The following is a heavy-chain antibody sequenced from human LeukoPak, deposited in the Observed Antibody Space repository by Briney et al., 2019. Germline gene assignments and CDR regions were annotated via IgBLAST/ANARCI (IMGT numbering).Heavy chain of an antibody. D-gene: IGHD3-10*01. Sequence: RASVKVSCKASGYTFTGYYMHWVRQAPGQGLEWMGWINPNSGGTNYAQKSQGRVTMTRDTSISTAYMELSRLRSDDTAVYYCARGSTYYYGSANWFDPWGQGTLVTVSS. CDR2: INPNSGGT. J-gene: IGHJ5*02. CDR1: GYTFTGYY. V-gene: IGHV1-2*02. CDR3: ARGSTYYYGSANWFDP.